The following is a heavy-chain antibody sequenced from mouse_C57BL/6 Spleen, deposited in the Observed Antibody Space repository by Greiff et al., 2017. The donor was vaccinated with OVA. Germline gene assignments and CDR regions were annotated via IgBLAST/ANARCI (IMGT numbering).Heavy chain of an antibody. D-gene: IGHD2-10*02. CDR2: IWTGGGT. J-gene: IGHJ4*01. V-gene: IGHV2-9-1*01. CDR3: ARNEYGNDAMDY. CDR1: GFSLTRYA. Sequence: VQLVESGPGLVAPSQRLSITCTVSGFSLTRYAISWVRQPPGKGLEWIGVIWTGGGTNYNSALNSRLSISKEHSKSQVFLKMNSLQTDDTARYYCARNEYGNDAMDYWGQGTSVTVSS.